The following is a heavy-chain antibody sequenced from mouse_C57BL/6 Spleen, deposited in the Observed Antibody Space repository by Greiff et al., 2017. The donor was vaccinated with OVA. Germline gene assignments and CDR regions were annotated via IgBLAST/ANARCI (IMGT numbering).Heavy chain of an antibody. CDR1: GYAFSSSW. CDR2: ISPGDGDT. V-gene: IGHV1-82*01. Sequence: VQLQQSGPELVKPGASVKISCKASGYAFSSSWMNWVKQRPGKGLEWIGRISPGDGDTNYNGKFKGKATLTADKSSSTAYMQLSSLTSEDSAVYFCARTSPFAYWGQGTLVTVSA. J-gene: IGHJ3*01. CDR3: ARTSPFAY.